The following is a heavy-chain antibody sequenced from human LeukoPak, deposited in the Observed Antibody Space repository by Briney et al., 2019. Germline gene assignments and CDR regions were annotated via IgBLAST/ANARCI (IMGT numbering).Heavy chain of an antibody. CDR1: GFTFSDYY. V-gene: IGHV3-11*01. J-gene: IGHJ6*03. D-gene: IGHD6-13*01. CDR3: AREGLAAAGTQHYYYYYYMDV. Sequence: GESLRLSCAASGFTFSDYYMSWIRQAPGKGLEWVSYISSSGSTIYYADSVKGRFTISRDNAKNSLYLQMNSLRAEDTAVYYCAREGLAAAGTQHYYYYYYMDVWGKGTTVTVSS. CDR2: ISSSGSTI.